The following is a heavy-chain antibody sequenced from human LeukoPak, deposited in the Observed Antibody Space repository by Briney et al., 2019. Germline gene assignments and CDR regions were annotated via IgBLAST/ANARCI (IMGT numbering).Heavy chain of an antibody. V-gene: IGHV4-34*01. CDR1: GGSFSGYY. Sequence: PSETLSLTCAVYGGSFSGYYWSWIRQPPGKGLEWIGSIYYSGSTYYNPSLKSRVTISVGTSKNQFSLKLSSVTAADTAVYYCATAPYLPAYFDYWGQGTLVTVSS. CDR2: IYYSGST. CDR3: ATAPYLPAYFDY. J-gene: IGHJ4*02.